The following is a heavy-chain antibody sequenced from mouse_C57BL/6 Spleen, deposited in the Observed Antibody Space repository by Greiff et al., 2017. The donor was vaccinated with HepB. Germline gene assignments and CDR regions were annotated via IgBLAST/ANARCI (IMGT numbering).Heavy chain of an antibody. D-gene: IGHD1-1*01. CDR3: AKGAYYGSRDSDY. J-gene: IGHJ2*01. CDR2: INPNNGGT. Sequence: EVQLQQSGPELVKPGASVKISCKASGYTFTDYYMNWVKQSHGKSLEWIGDINPNNGGTSYNQKFKGKATLTVDKSSSTAYMELRSLTSEDSAVYYCAKGAYYGSRDSDYWGQGTTPTVSS. V-gene: IGHV1-26*01. CDR1: GYTFTDYY.